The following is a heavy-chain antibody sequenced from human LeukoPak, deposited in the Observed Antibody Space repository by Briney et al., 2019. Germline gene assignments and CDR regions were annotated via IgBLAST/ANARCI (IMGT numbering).Heavy chain of an antibody. CDR3: ARAGLETYYGKSYFDY. D-gene: IGHD3-10*01. CDR1: GGSISSSSYY. V-gene: IGHV4-39*01. CDR2: VYYSGST. J-gene: IGHJ4*02. Sequence: SETLSLTCTVSGGSISSSSYYWGWIRQPPGKGLEWIGYVYYSGSTYYNPSLKSRVTISVDTSKNQFSLKLSSVTAADTAVYYCARAGLETYYGKSYFDYWGQGTLVTVS.